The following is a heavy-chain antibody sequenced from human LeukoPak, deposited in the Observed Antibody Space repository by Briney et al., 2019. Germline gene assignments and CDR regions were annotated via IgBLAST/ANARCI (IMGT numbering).Heavy chain of an antibody. V-gene: IGHV3-33*01. CDR3: ARDLDRATPTPDY. CDR1: GFTFKNYG. J-gene: IGHJ4*02. D-gene: IGHD2-15*01. Sequence: GRSLRLSCAASGFTFKNYGLHWVRQAPGKGLEWVAFIWYDGSKEYYADSVKGRFTISRDNSKNALYLQMNSLEAEDTAMYYCARDLDRATPTPDYWGQGTLVTVSS. CDR2: IWYDGSKE.